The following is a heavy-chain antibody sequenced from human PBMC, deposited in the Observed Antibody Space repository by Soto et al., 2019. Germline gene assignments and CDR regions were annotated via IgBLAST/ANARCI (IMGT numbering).Heavy chain of an antibody. CDR1: GGSISSSSYY. CDR2: IYYSGST. D-gene: IGHD4-17*01. J-gene: IGHJ6*02. CDR3: ARVGYGDYTLYYYYGMDV. Sequence: PSETLSLTCTVSGGSISSSSYYWGWIRQPPGKGLEWIGYIYYSGSTNYNPSLKSRVTISVDTSKIQFSLKLSSVTAADTAVYYCARVGYGDYTLYYYYGMDVWGQGTTVTVSS. V-gene: IGHV4-61*05.